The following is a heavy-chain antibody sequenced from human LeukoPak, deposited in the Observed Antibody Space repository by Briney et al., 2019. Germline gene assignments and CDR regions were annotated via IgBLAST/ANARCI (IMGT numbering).Heavy chain of an antibody. CDR2: IYYSGST. Sequence: ASETLSLTCAVSGGSISSGGYYWGWIRPHQGQGLKWIGYIYYSGSTYYNPSLKSRVTISVDTSKNQFSLKLSSVTAADTAVYYCARDYGGGNWGIRVGYFDYWGQGTLVTVSS. D-gene: IGHD7-27*01. CDR1: GGSISSGGYY. J-gene: IGHJ4*02. V-gene: IGHV4-31*11. CDR3: ARDYGGGNWGIRVGYFDY.